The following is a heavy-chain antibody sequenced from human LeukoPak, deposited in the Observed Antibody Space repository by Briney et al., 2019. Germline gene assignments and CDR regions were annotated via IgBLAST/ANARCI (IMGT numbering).Heavy chain of an antibody. D-gene: IGHD6-13*01. V-gene: IGHV3-53*05. CDR1: GFTVSSTY. J-gene: IGHJ3*02. Sequence: GGSLRLSCAASGFTVSSTYMSWVRQAPGKGLEWVSVIESGGRIYYADSVKGRFTISRDNAKNSLYLQMNSLRAEDTALYYCAKDQMTGYSSTQGAFDIWGQGTMVTVSS. CDR2: IESGGRI. CDR3: AKDQMTGYSSTQGAFDI.